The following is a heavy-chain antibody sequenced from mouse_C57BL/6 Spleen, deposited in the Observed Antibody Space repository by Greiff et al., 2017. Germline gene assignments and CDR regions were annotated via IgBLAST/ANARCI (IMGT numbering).Heavy chain of an antibody. Sequence: EVKLMESGPGLVKPSQSLSLTCSVTGYSITSGYYWTWIRQFPGNKLEWMGYISDDGSNNYNPSLKNRISITRDTSKNQFFLKLNSVTTEDTATYYCAREGLRQAMDYWGQGTSVTVSS. V-gene: IGHV3-6*01. CDR2: ISDDGSN. CDR3: AREGLRQAMDY. CDR1: GYSITSGYY. J-gene: IGHJ4*01. D-gene: IGHD2-2*01.